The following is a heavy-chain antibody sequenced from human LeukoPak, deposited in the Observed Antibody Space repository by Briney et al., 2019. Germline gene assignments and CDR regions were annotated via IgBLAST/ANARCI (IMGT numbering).Heavy chain of an antibody. J-gene: IGHJ1*01. CDR3: ARGVPAARAKYFQH. CDR2: INHSGST. V-gene: IGHV4-34*01. CDR1: GGSFSGYY. D-gene: IGHD2-2*01. Sequence: SETLSLTCAVYGGSFSGYYWSWIRQPPGKGLEWIGEINHSGSTNYNPSLKSRVTISVDTSKNQFSLKLSSVTAADTALYYCARGVPAARAKYFQHWGQGTLVTVSS.